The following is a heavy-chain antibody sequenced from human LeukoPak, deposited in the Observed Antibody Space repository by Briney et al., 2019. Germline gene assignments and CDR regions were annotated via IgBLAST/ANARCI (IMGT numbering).Heavy chain of an antibody. Sequence: AGGSLRLSCAASGFTFSSHAMNWVRQAPGKGLEWVSGISASGGTTNFADSVKGRFTISRDNSKNTLYLQMNSLRVEDTAVYYCARAIMTRGHYYYYYYMDVWGKGTTVTVSS. CDR2: ISASGGTT. CDR3: ARAIMTRGHYYYYYYMDV. CDR1: GFTFSSHA. V-gene: IGHV3-23*01. D-gene: IGHD3-16*01. J-gene: IGHJ6*03.